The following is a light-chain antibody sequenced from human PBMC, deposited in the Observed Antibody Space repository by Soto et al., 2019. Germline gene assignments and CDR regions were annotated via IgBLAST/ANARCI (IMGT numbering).Light chain of an antibody. CDR1: QSVSSN. Sequence: EIVMTQSPATLSVSPGERATLSCRASQSVSSNLAWYQQKPGQAPRLLIYDASTRATGIPARFSGSGSGTEFTLTISSLQSEDFAVYYCQQYHNWPPLTFGGGTKVEIK. CDR3: QQYHNWPPLT. J-gene: IGKJ4*01. CDR2: DAS. V-gene: IGKV3-15*01.